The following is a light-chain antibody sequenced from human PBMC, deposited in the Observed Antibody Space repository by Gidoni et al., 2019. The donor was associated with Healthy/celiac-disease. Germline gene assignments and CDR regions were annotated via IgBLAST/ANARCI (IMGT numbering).Light chain of an antibody. CDR1: QSITNW. Sequence: DIHMTQSPSTLSASVGDRVTITCRASQSITNWLDWYQQKPGKAPKLLIYKASNLESGVPSRFSGSGSGTEFTLTISSLQPDDFATYYCQQYNSYTMCSFGQGTKLEIK. J-gene: IGKJ2*04. CDR3: QQYNSYTMCS. V-gene: IGKV1-5*03. CDR2: KAS.